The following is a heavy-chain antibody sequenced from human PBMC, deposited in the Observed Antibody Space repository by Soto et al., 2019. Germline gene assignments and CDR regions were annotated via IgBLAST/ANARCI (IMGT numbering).Heavy chain of an antibody. J-gene: IGHJ6*02. V-gene: IGHV4-34*02. Sequence: QVQLQQWGAGLLRPSETLSLTCAFYGGSFDDFYWSWVRQSPGKGLEWVGEISHDGGTNYSPSLASRVSISVDTSKNQFSLHLRSVTAAVTGLHYCARGQLVWYGDLTPYHRDMDVWGQGTTVTVSS. CDR1: GGSFDDFY. CDR2: ISHDGGT. D-gene: IGHD3-10*01. CDR3: ARGQLVWYGDLTPYHRDMDV.